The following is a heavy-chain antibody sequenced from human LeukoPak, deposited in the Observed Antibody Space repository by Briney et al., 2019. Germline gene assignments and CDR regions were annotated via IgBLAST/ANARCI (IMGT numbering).Heavy chain of an antibody. CDR2: IYYSGRT. CDR1: GGSISSGGYY. D-gene: IGHD5-12*01. CDR3: ARVLLDSGYEN. J-gene: IGHJ4*02. Sequence: TSETLSLTCTVSGGSISSGGYYWSWIRQHPGKGLEWIGYIYYSGRTYYNPSLKSRVTISVDTSKNQFSLKLSSVTAADTAVYYCARVLLDSGYENWGQGTLVTVSS. V-gene: IGHV4-31*03.